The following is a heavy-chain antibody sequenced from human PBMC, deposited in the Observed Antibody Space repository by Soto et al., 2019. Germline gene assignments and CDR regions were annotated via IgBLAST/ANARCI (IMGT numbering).Heavy chain of an antibody. CDR2: IYYSGST. Sequence: SETLSLTCTVSGGSISSGDYYWSWIRQPPGKGLEWIGYIYYSGSTNYNPSLKSRVTISVDTSKNQFSLKLSSVTAADTAAYYCARDRGSSSWYNWFDPWGQGTLVTVSS. CDR3: ARDRGSSSWYNWFDP. CDR1: GGSISSGDYY. J-gene: IGHJ5*02. D-gene: IGHD6-13*01. V-gene: IGHV4-61*08.